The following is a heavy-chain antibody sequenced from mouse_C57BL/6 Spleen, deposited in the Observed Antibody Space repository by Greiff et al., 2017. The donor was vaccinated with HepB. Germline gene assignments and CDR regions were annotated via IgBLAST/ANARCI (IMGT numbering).Heavy chain of an antibody. D-gene: IGHD4-1*01. J-gene: IGHJ2*01. CDR3: ARGGTGTLDC. CDR1: GYTFTDYY. CDR2: IYPGSGNT. Sequence: QVQLKESGAELVRPGASVKLSCKASGYTFTDYYINWVKQRPGQGLEWIARIYPGSGNTYYNEKFKGKATLTAEKSSSTAYMQLSSLTSEDSAFYFWARGGTGTLDCWGQGTTLTVSS. V-gene: IGHV1-76*01.